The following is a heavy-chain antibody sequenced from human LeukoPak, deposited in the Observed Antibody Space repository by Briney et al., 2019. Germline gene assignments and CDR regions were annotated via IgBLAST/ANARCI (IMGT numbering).Heavy chain of an antibody. Sequence: GASVKVSCKASGYTFTSHYLHWVRQAPGQGLEWMGIINPGEGNTNYAQKFQGRVTMTRDTSTNTVYMELSSLRSEDTAVNYCARAGDSTGYYLGSRFDFWGQGTLVTVSS. CDR1: GYTFTSHY. D-gene: IGHD3-22*01. CDR3: ARAGDSTGYYLGSRFDF. V-gene: IGHV1-46*01. CDR2: INPGEGNT. J-gene: IGHJ4*02.